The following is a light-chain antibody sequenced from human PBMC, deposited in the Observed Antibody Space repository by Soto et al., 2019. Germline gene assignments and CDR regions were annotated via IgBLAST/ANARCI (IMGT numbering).Light chain of an antibody. J-gene: IGLJ1*01. CDR2: DVS. Sequence: QSVLTQPASVSGSPGQSITISCTGTSSDVGSYNLVSWFQQHPGKAPKLMIFDVSSRPSGVSYRFSGSKSGNTASLTIAGLQAEDEADYYCHSYTSSNTYVFGTGTKVTVL. V-gene: IGLV2-14*02. CDR3: HSYTSSNTYV. CDR1: SSDVGSYNL.